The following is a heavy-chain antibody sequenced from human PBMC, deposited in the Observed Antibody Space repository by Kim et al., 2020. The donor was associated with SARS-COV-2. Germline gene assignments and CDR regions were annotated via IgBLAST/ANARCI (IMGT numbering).Heavy chain of an antibody. CDR2: IYWDDDK. Sequence: SGPTLVNPTQTLTLTCTFSGFSLSTSGVGVGWIRQPPGKALEWLAVIYWDDDKRYSPSLKSRLTITKDTSKNQVVLTMTNMDPVNTATYYCAHSRNRGVFDYWGQGTLVTVSS. CDR1: GFSLSTSGVG. J-gene: IGHJ4*02. V-gene: IGHV2-5*02. D-gene: IGHD3-10*01. CDR3: AHSRNRGVFDY.